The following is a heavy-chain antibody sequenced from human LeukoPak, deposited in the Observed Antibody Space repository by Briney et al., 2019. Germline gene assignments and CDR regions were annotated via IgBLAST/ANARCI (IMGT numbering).Heavy chain of an antibody. CDR1: GYILTHLY. V-gene: IGHV1-2*02. CDR3: AREMPGHDAFTGLRVFDY. CDR2: INPSIGNT. D-gene: IGHD3-9*01. Sequence: AAVKVSCKACGYILTHLYMHWVGQAPGRELDWMGWINPSIGNTKLVGKFQDRVAMTSDTYTSTAYFEVTSLTSDDTPVYFCAREMPGHDAFTGLRVFDYWGQGTLVTVSS. J-gene: IGHJ4*02.